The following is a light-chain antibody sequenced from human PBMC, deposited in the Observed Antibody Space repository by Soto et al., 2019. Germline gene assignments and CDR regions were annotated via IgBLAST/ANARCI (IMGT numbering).Light chain of an antibody. CDR2: GNS. V-gene: IGLV1-40*01. Sequence: QSVLTQPPSVSGAPGQRVTISCTGSSSNIGAGYDVHWYQQLPGTAPKLLIYGNSNRPSGVPDRFSGSKYGTSASLAITGLQAEDEADYYCQSYDSSLSVSVFGGGTKVTVL. CDR3: QSYDSSLSVSV. CDR1: SSNIGAGYD. J-gene: IGLJ2*01.